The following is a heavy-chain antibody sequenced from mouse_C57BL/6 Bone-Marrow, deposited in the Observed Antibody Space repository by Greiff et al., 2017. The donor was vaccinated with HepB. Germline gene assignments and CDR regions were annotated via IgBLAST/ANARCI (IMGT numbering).Heavy chain of an antibody. CDR2: IRSKSNNYAT. Sequence: EVQLQESGGGLVQPKGSLKLSCAASGFSFNTYAMNWVRQAPGKGLEWVARIRSKSNNYATYYADSVKDRFTISRDDSESMLYLQMNNLKTEDTAMYYCVRPHDGYDWYFDVWGTGTTVTVSS. J-gene: IGHJ1*03. D-gene: IGHD2-3*01. CDR1: GFSFNTYA. V-gene: IGHV10-1*01. CDR3: VRPHDGYDWYFDV.